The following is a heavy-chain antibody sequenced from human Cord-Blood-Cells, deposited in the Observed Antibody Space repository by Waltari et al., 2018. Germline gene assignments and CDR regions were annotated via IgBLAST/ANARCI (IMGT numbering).Heavy chain of an antibody. J-gene: IGHJ4*02. D-gene: IGHD3-3*01. CDR3: AESITIFGVGGYYFDY. Sequence: QVQLQESGPGLVKPSETLSLTCTVSGYSISSGYYWGWIRQPPGKGLEWIGSIYHSGSNDHNPSLKSRVTISVDTSKNQFSLKLSSVTAADTAVYYCAESITIFGVGGYYFDYWGQGTLVTVSS. CDR2: IYHSGSN. V-gene: IGHV4-38-2*02. CDR1: GYSISSGYY.